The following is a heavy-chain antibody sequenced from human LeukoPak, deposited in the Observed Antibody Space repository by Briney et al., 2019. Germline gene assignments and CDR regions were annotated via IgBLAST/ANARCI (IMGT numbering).Heavy chain of an antibody. J-gene: IGHJ6*02. V-gene: IGHV4-34*01. CDR1: GFTVSSNY. CDR2: INHSGST. Sequence: GSLRLSCAASGFTVSSNYMSWIRQPPGKGLEWIGEINHSGSTNYNPSLKSRVTISVDTSKNQFSLKLSSVTAADTAVYYCARGGVTTVTPIYYYYYYGMDVWGQGTTVTVSS. CDR3: ARGGVTTVTPIYYYYYYGMDV. D-gene: IGHD4-17*01.